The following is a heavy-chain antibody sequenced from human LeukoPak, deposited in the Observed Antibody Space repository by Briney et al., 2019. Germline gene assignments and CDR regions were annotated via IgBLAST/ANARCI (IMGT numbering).Heavy chain of an antibody. CDR3: AKRGAEVGATVAPGDY. CDR1: GFTFTSYA. D-gene: IGHD1-26*01. Sequence: PGGSLRLSCAASGFTFTSYAMSWVRQAPGKGLEWVSAISGSGGRTHYADSVKGRFTISSDNSKNTLYLQMNSLRAEDTAVYYCAKRGAEVGATVAPGDYWGQGTLVTVSS. CDR2: ISGSGGRT. V-gene: IGHV3-23*01. J-gene: IGHJ4*02.